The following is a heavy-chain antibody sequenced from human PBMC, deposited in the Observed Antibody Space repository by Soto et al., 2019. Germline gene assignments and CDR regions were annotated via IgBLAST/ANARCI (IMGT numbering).Heavy chain of an antibody. Sequence: QLQLQESGPGLVKPSETLSLTCTVSGGSISTSTYYWGWIRQPPGKGLEWIGTIYYSGSNYNNPSLQSRVTISVDTSKNQFSLKLSSVTAADTAVYYCARHRGRGAVWFGDLGLDYWGQGTLVTVSS. V-gene: IGHV4-39*01. CDR3: ARHRGRGAVWFGDLGLDY. CDR1: GGSISTSTYY. CDR2: IYYSGSN. J-gene: IGHJ4*02. D-gene: IGHD3-10*01.